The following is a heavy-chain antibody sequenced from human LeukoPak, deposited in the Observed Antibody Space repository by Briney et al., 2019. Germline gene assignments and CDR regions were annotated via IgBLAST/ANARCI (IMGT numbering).Heavy chain of an antibody. D-gene: IGHD4-17*01. CDR2: IYHSGST. Sequence: SETLSLTCAVSGYSISSGYYWGWIRQPPGKGLEWIGSIYHSGSTYYNPSLKSRVTISVDTSKNQFSLKLSSVTAADTAVYYCARDRYGDFTPADFDYWGQGTLVTVSS. J-gene: IGHJ4*02. CDR3: ARDRYGDFTPADFDY. V-gene: IGHV4-38-2*02. CDR1: GYSISSGYY.